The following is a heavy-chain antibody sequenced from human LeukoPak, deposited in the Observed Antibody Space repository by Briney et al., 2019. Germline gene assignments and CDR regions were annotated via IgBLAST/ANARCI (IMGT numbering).Heavy chain of an antibody. CDR1: GGSFSGYY. J-gene: IGHJ4*02. V-gene: IGHV4-34*01. Sequence: PSETLSPTCAVYGGSFSGYYWSWIRQPPGKGLEWIGEINHSGSTNYNPSLKSRVTISVDTSKNQFSLKLSSVTAADTAVYYCARGGLAVAGTRDFDYWGQGTLVIVSS. D-gene: IGHD6-19*01. CDR3: ARGGLAVAGTRDFDY. CDR2: INHSGST.